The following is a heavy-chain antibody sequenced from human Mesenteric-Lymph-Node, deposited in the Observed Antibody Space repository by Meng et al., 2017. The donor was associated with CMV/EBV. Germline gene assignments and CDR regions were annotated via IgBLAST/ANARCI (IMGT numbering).Heavy chain of an antibody. CDR2: ITSDGDDK. CDR1: GFTFNSYG. CDR3: ARDAAVHSDPKLLYNWFDP. D-gene: IGHD1-26*01. J-gene: IGHJ5*02. Sequence: GESLKISCAASGFTFNSYGIYWVRQAPGKGLEWVAAITSDGDDKYYLDSVRGRFTLSRDNSKNMVFLQMDSLRPEDTAVYYCARDAAVHSDPKLLYNWFDPWGQGTLVTVSS. V-gene: IGHV3-30*03.